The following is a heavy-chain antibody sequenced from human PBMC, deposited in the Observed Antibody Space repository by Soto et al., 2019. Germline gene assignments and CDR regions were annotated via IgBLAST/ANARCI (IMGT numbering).Heavy chain of an antibody. D-gene: IGHD2-15*01. CDR2: IYSSGST. CDR3: AATPRY. Sequence: QVQLQESGPGLVKPSETLSLTCTVSGGSITSYYWNWIRQPPGKGLEWIGYIYSSGSTNYNPSLRGRVSMSLDTSKNQVSLNVTSVTAADTAVYYCAATPRYWGQGRLVTVSP. V-gene: IGHV4-59*01. J-gene: IGHJ4*02. CDR1: GGSITSYY.